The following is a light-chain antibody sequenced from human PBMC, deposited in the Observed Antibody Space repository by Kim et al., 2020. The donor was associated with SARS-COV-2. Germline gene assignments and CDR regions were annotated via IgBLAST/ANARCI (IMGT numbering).Light chain of an antibody. Sequence: ASVGDRATFPCRATQDISNYLSWFQLKPGKAPNLLIYAASALQPWVPSRFSGIGSGTDFTLTVTSLQPEDVATYYCQKCDSAPWTFGQGTKVDIK. CDR3: QKCDSAPWT. CDR2: AAS. J-gene: IGKJ1*01. V-gene: IGKV1-27*01. CDR1: QDISNY.